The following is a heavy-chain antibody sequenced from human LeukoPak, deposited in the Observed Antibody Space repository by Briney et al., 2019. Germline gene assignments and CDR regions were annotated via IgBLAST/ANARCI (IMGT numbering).Heavy chain of an antibody. Sequence: GGSLRLSCAASGFTFSSYGMHWVRQAPGKGLEWVSAISGSGGSTYYADSVKGRFTISRDNSKNTLYLQMNSLRAEDTAVYYCAKSPRVVGFDSDYWGQGTLVTVSS. CDR3: AKSPRVVGFDSDY. CDR1: GFTFSSYG. D-gene: IGHD2-15*01. V-gene: IGHV3-23*01. CDR2: ISGSGGST. J-gene: IGHJ4*02.